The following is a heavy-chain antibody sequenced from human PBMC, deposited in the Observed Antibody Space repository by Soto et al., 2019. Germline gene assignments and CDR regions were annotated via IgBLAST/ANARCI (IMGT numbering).Heavy chain of an antibody. D-gene: IGHD2-15*01. J-gene: IGHJ3*01. V-gene: IGHV3-7*01. CDR1: GFTFSTYW. CDR2: IKEDGREK. CDR3: ARGGIGYCSGETCFYTAFDV. Sequence: EVQLVESGGGLVQPGGSLRLSCAASGFTFSTYWKSWVRQAPGKGLEWLANIKEDGREKYYVDSLKGRFTISRDNAKNSLYVQMNGLRVEDTAVYYCARGGIGYCSGETCFYTAFDVWGQGSMVTVSS.